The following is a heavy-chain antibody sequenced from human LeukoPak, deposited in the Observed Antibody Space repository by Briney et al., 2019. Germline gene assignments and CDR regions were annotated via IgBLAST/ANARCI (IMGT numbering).Heavy chain of an antibody. D-gene: IGHD3-3*01. CDR2: IRYDGSNK. V-gene: IGHV3-30*02. CDR3: AKSRTVWSGYYCDY. Sequence: PGGSLRLSCAASGFTFSSYEMNWVRQAPGKGLEWVAFIRYDGSNKYYADSVKGRFTISRDNSKNTLYLQMNSLRAEDTAVYYCAKSRTVWSGYYCDYWGQGTLVTVSS. CDR1: GFTFSSYE. J-gene: IGHJ4*02.